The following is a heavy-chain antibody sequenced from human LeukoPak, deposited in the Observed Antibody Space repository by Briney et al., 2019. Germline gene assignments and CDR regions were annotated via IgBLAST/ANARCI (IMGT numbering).Heavy chain of an antibody. D-gene: IGHD4-17*01. J-gene: IGHJ5*02. V-gene: IGHV3-7*01. CDR3: ARAPGEGWFDP. CDR2: IKQDGSEK. Sequence: GGSLRLSRAASGFTSSSYWMSWVRQAPGTGLEWVASIKQDGSEKDYVDSVKGRFTISRDNAKNSLYLQMNSLRAEDTALYYCARAPGEGWFDPWGQGTLVTVSS. CDR1: GFTSSSYW.